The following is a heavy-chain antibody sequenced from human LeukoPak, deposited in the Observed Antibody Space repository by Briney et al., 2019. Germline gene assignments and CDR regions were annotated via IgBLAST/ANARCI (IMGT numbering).Heavy chain of an antibody. V-gene: IGHV3-66*01. CDR1: GFTVSSNY. CDR3: ARCSLAYFDY. Sequence: GGSLRLSCAASGFTVSSNYMSWVRQAPGKGLEWVSVIYSGGSTYYADSVKDRFTISRDNSKNTLFLQMNSLRAEDTAVYYCARCSLAYFDYWGQGTLVTVSS. CDR2: IYSGGST. J-gene: IGHJ4*02.